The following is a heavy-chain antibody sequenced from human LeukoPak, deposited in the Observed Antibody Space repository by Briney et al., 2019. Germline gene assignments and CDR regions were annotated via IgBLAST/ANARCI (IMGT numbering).Heavy chain of an antibody. CDR2: IKSKTDGGTT. CDR3: TTVYSSGWRY. Sequence: GGSLRLSCAASGFTFSNAWMNWVRQAPGKGLEWVGHIKSKTDGGTTDYAAPVKGRFTISRDDSKNTLYLQMNSLKTEDTAVYYCTTVYSSGWRYWGQGTLVTVSS. D-gene: IGHD6-19*01. J-gene: IGHJ4*02. CDR1: GFTFSNAW. V-gene: IGHV3-15*07.